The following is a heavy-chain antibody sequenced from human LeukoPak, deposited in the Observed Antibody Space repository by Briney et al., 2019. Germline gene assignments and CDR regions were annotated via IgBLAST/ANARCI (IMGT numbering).Heavy chain of an antibody. J-gene: IGHJ5*02. CDR2: ISSSSSTI. Sequence: GSLRLSCAASGFTFSSYSMNWVRQAPGKGLEWVSYISSSSSTIYYADSVKGRFTISRDNAKNSLYLQMNSLRAEDTAVYYCARRGSSSWYGGFDPWGQGTLVTVSS. V-gene: IGHV3-48*01. D-gene: IGHD6-13*01. CDR1: GFTFSSYS. CDR3: ARRGSSSWYGGFDP.